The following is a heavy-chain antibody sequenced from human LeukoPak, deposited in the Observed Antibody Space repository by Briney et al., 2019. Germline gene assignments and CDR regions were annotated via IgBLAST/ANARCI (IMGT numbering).Heavy chain of an antibody. CDR1: GGSISSGSYY. Sequence: PSETLSLTCTVSGGSISSGSYYWSWIRQPAGKGLEWIGRIYTSGSTNYNPSLKSRVTISVDTSKNQFSLKLSSVTAADTAVYYCARVRRDGYNWVFDYWGQGTLVTVSS. J-gene: IGHJ4*02. V-gene: IGHV4-61*02. D-gene: IGHD5-24*01. CDR2: IYTSGST. CDR3: ARVRRDGYNWVFDY.